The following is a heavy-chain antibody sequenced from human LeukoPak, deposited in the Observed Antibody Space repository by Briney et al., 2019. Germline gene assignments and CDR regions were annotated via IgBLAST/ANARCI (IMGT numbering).Heavy chain of an antibody. CDR3: ARHPVDYGVVNWFDP. Sequence: SETLSLTCAVYGGSFSGYNWGWIRQPPGKGLEWIGSIYYSGSTYYNPSLKSRVTISVDTSKNQFSLKLSSVTAADTAVYYCARHPVDYGVVNWFDPWGQGTLVTVSS. CDR1: GGSFSGYN. D-gene: IGHD4-17*01. J-gene: IGHJ5*02. CDR2: IYYSGST. V-gene: IGHV4-39*01.